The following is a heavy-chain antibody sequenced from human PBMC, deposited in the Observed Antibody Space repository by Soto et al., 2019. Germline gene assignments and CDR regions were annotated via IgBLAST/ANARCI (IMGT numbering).Heavy chain of an antibody. D-gene: IGHD5-12*01. CDR2: IIPIFGTA. CDR3: ARERTGRPYGGYGGVHGTPGTANDY. V-gene: IGHV1-69*13. J-gene: IGHJ4*02. Sequence: ASVKVSCKASGGTFSSYAISWVRQAPGQGLEWMGGIIPIFGTANYAQKFQGRVTITADESTSTAYMELSSLRSEDTAVYYCARERTGRPYGGYGGVHGTPGTANDYWGQGTLVTVSS. CDR1: GGTFSSYA.